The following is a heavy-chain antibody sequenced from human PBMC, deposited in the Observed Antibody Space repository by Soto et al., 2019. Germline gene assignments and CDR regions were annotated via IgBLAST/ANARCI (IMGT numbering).Heavy chain of an antibody. CDR2: IIPIFGTA. CDR1: GGTFSSYA. J-gene: IGHJ2*01. V-gene: IGHV1-69*01. D-gene: IGHD1-26*01. CDR3: ARVPHPPGSGSYSWYFDL. Sequence: QVQLVQSGAEVKKPGSSVKVSCKASGGTFSSYAISWVRQAPGQGLEWMGGIIPIFGTANYAQKFQGRVTITADESTSTDYMERSSLRSQDTAVYYCARVPHPPGSGSYSWYFDLWGRGTLVTVSS.